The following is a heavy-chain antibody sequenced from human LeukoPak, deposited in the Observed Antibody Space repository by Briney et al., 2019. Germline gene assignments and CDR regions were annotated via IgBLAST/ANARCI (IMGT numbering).Heavy chain of an antibody. CDR1: GYTFSYYS. D-gene: IGHD3-16*01. CDR3: ARDLGDIVLEPPSIHFDL. V-gene: IGHV3-21*01. J-gene: IGHJ2*01. Sequence: GGSLRLSCSASGYTFSYYSMNWVRQAPGKGLEWVASISSRSSYIYYEDSLKGRFTISRDNAKNSLYLQMTGLRVEDTAMYFCARDLGDIVLEPPSIHFDLWGRGTLVTVSS. CDR2: ISSRSSYI.